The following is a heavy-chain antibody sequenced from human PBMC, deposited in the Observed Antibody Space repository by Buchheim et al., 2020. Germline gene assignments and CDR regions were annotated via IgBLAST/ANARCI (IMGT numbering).Heavy chain of an antibody. J-gene: IGHJ5*02. CDR2: IYHSGST. CDR3: ARATGFYCSSTSCYVDWFDP. V-gene: IGHV4-30-2*01. Sequence: QLQLQESGSGLVKPSQTLSLTCAVSGGSISSGGYSWSWIRQPPGKGPEWIGYIYHSGSTYYNPSLKSRVTISVDRSKNQFSLKLSSVTAADTAVYYCARATGFYCSSTSCYVDWFDPWGQGTL. CDR1: GGSISSGGYS. D-gene: IGHD2-2*01.